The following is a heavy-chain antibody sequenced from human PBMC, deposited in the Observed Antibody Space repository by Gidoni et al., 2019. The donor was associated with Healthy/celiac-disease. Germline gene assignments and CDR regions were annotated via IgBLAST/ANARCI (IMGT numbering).Heavy chain of an antibody. CDR2: ISSSGSTI. J-gene: IGHJ3*02. Sequence: EVQLVESGGGLVQPGGSLRLSCAASGFTFSSYEMNWVRQAPGKGLGWVSYISSSGSTIYYADSVKGRFTISRDNAKNSLYLQMNSLRAEDTAVYYCATRGPRDAFDIWGQGTMVTVSS. CDR3: ATRGPRDAFDI. V-gene: IGHV3-48*03. CDR1: GFTFSSYE.